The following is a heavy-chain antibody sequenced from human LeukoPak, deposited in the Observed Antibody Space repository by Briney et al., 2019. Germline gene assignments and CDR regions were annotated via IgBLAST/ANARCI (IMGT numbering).Heavy chain of an antibody. CDR3: AKKAVALDY. Sequence: AGGSLRLSCAASGFIVSNNYMAWVRQAPGKGLEWVSVLYTSGNTDYADSVKGRFTIPRDNSKNTLYLQMNSLRAEDTALYYCAKKAVALDYWGQGTLVTVSS. V-gene: IGHV3-53*01. CDR2: LYTSGNT. D-gene: IGHD6-19*01. J-gene: IGHJ4*02. CDR1: GFIVSNNY.